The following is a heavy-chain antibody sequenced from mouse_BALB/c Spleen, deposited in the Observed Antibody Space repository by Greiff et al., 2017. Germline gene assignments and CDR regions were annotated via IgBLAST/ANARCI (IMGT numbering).Heavy chain of an antibody. D-gene: IGHD2-10*02. CDR3: AREEYGNDYYAMDY. Sequence: EVQLVESGPELVKPGASMKISCKASGYSFTGYTMNWVKQSHGKNLEWIGLINPYNGGTSYNQKFKGKATLTVDKLSSTAYMELLSLTSEDSAVYYCAREEYGNDYYAMDYWGQGTSVTVSS. CDR1: GYSFTGYT. CDR2: INPYNGGT. J-gene: IGHJ4*01. V-gene: IGHV1-18*01.